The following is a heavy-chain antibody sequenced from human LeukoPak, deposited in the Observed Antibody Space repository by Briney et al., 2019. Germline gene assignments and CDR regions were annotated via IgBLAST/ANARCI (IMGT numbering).Heavy chain of an antibody. D-gene: IGHD2-2*01. V-gene: IGHV1-69*05. CDR2: IIPIFGTA. J-gene: IGHJ4*02. Sequence: ASVKVSCKASGGTFSSYAISWVRQAPGQGLEWMGGIIPIFGTANYAQKFQGRVTITTDESTSTAYMELSSLGSEDTAVYYCARSYSSPAASSYFDYWGQGTLVTVSS. CDR3: ARSYSSPAASSYFDY. CDR1: GGTFSSYA.